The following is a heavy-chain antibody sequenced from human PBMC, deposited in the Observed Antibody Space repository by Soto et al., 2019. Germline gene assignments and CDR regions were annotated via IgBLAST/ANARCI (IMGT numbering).Heavy chain of an antibody. D-gene: IGHD3-3*01. CDR2: FDPEDGET. CDR3: ARVWENYDFWSGYYSADGASYYYGMDV. CDR1: GYTLTELS. Sequence: ASVKVACKVSGYTLTELSMHWVRQAPGKGLEWMGGFDPEDGETIYAQKFQGRVTMTEDTSTDTAYMELSSLRSEDTAVYYCARVWENYDFWSGYYSADGASYYYGMDVWGQGTTVTVSS. J-gene: IGHJ6*02. V-gene: IGHV1-24*01.